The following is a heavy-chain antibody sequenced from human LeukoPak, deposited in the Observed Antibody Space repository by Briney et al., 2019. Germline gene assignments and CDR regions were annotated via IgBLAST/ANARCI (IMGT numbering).Heavy chain of an antibody. CDR3: ARAVSGRFDY. D-gene: IGHD6-19*01. J-gene: IGHJ4*02. Sequence: SQTLSLTCAVSGGSISSGGYSWSWIRQPPGKGLEWTGYIYYSGSTNYNPSLKSRVTISVDTSKNQFSLKLSSVTAADTAIYYCARAVSGRFDYWGQGTLVTVSS. V-gene: IGHV4-30-4*07. CDR2: IYYSGST. CDR1: GGSISSGGYS.